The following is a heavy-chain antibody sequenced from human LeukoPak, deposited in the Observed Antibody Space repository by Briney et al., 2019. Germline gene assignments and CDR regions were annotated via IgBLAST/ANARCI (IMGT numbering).Heavy chain of an antibody. D-gene: IGHD3-9*01. V-gene: IGHV3-21*01. CDR2: ISSSSSYI. J-gene: IGHJ6*03. Sequence: GGSLRLSCAASGSTFSSYSMNWVRQAPGKGLEWVSSISSSSSYIYYADSVKGRFTISRDNAKNSLYLQMNSLRAEDTAVYYCARDRLNYDILTGYYNSYYYYYMDVWGKGTTVTVSS. CDR3: ARDRLNYDILTGYYNSYYYYYMDV. CDR1: GSTFSSYS.